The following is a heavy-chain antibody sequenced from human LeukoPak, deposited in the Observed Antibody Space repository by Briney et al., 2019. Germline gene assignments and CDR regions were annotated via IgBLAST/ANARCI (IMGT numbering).Heavy chain of an antibody. Sequence: SKTLSLTCAVCGGSFSGYYWSWIRQPPGKGLEWIGEINHSGSTNYNPSLKSRVTISVDTSKNQFSLKLSSVTAADTAVYYCARGPRGLRFDYWGQGTLVTVSS. CDR2: INHSGST. V-gene: IGHV4-34*01. D-gene: IGHD4-17*01. J-gene: IGHJ4*02. CDR3: ARGPRGLRFDY. CDR1: GGSFSGYY.